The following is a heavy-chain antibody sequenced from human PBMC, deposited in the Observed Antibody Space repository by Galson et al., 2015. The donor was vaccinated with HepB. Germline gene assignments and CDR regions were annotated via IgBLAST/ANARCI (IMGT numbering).Heavy chain of an antibody. J-gene: IGHJ4*02. CDR2: IDPSDSYT. Sequence: QSGAEVKKPGESLRISCKGSGYSFTSYWISWVRQMPGKGLEWMGRIDPSDSYTNYSPSFQGHVTISADKSISTAYLQWSSLKASDTAMYYCARRKTGEQQLGQYYFDYWGQGTLVTVSS. V-gene: IGHV5-10-1*01. CDR3: ARRKTGEQQLGQYYFDY. D-gene: IGHD6-13*01. CDR1: GYSFTSYW.